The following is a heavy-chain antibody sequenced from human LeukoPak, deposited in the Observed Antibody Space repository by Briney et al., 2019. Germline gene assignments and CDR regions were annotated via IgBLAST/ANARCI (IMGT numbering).Heavy chain of an antibody. CDR2: ISSSGSNS. V-gene: IGHV3-48*03. CDR1: GFTFSNYE. Sequence: PGGSLRLSCAASGFTFSNYEMNWVRQAPGKGLEWVSYISSSGSNSYHADSVKGRFTISRDNAKNSLYLEMNSLRAEDTAAYYCAVMFDYWGQGTLVTVPS. J-gene: IGHJ4*02. CDR3: AVMFDY.